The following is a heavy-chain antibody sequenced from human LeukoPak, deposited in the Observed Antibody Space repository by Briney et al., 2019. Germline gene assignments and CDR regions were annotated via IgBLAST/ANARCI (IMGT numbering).Heavy chain of an antibody. J-gene: IGHJ4*02. CDR1: GFTFRNFW. CDR2: IKEDGTQK. V-gene: IGHV3-7*01. CDR3: VRSLRSADF. Sequence: PGGSLRLSCRASGFTFRNFWMDWARQAPGKGLEWVASIKEDGTQKKYVDSVKGRFTISRDNAKNTLFLQMDSLRAEGTALYYCVRSLRSADFWGQGTLVTVSS.